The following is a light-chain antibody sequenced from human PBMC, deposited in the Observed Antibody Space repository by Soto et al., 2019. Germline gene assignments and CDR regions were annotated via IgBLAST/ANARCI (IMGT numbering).Light chain of an antibody. V-gene: IGLV1-40*01. CDR3: AAWDDSLNGYVI. CDR2: SND. J-gene: IGLJ2*01. CDR1: NSNIGADSE. Sequence: QSVLTQPPSVSGAPGQRVTISCTGSNSNIGADSEVHWYQQFPETAPKLLIYSNDQRPSGVPDRFSGSKSGTSASLAISGLQSEDEAEYYCAAWDDSLNGYVIFGGGTKLTVL.